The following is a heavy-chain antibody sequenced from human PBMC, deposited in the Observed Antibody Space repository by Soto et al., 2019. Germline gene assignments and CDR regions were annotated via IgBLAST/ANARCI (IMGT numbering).Heavy chain of an antibody. V-gene: IGHV3-21*01. J-gene: IGHJ4*02. Sequence: GSLRLSCAASGFTFSSYSMNWVRQAPGKGLEWVSSISSSSSYIYYADSVKGRFTISRDNAKNSLYLQMNSLRAEDTAVYYCARALIVVVPYFDYWGQGTLVTVSS. CDR3: ARALIVVVPYFDY. CDR2: ISSSSSYI. D-gene: IGHD3-22*01. CDR1: GFTFSSYS.